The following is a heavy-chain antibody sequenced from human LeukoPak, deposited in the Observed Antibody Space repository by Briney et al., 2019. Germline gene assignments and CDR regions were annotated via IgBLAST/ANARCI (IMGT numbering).Heavy chain of an antibody. J-gene: IGHJ4*02. CDR3: AKDSRDYNFRTGYYFDY. V-gene: IGHV3-74*01. CDR1: GLAFSAYK. CDR2: ISTDGYTT. Sequence: GGSMRLSCAASGLAFSAYKMHWVRQAPRKGLVWVSRISTDGYTTDYADFVQGRFTASRDNTKNTWSLEMNSLRAEDTAVYYCAKDSRDYNFRTGYYFDYWGQGTLVTVSS. D-gene: IGHD5-24*01.